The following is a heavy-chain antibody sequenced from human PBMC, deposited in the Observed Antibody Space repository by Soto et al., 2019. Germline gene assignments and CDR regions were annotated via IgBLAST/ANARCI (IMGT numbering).Heavy chain of an antibody. Sequence: SETLSLTCTVSGGSIISSSYCWGWIRKPPGKGLEWIGSIYYSGSTYYNPSLKSRVTISVDTSKNQFSLKLSSVTAADTAVYYCARPSTPGIAVAGTWDDAFDIWGQGTMVTVSS. J-gene: IGHJ3*02. CDR3: ARPSTPGIAVAGTWDDAFDI. CDR1: GGSIISSSYC. CDR2: IYYSGST. V-gene: IGHV4-39*01. D-gene: IGHD6-19*01.